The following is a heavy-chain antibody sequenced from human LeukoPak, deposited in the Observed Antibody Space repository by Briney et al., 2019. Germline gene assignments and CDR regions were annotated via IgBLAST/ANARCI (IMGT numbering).Heavy chain of an antibody. Sequence: GGSLRLSCAASGFSFSTYWMSWVRQAPGKGLEWVAAINQDGSDKYYVDSVKGRFTISRDNAKNTLYLQMNSLRAEDTAVYYCAREYYGDYYYWGQGTLVPSPQ. CDR3: AREYYGDYYY. CDR1: GFSFSTYW. J-gene: IGHJ4*02. CDR2: INQDGSDK. D-gene: IGHD4-17*01. V-gene: IGHV3-7*01.